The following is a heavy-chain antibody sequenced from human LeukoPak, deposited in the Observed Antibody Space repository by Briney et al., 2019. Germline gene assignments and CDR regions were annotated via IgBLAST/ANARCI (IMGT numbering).Heavy chain of an antibody. D-gene: IGHD3-10*01. CDR1: GGSVSNYY. CDR2: IYYTET. Sequence: TSETLSLTCTVSGGSVSNYYWSWIRQSPGKGLEWIGYIYYTETSYNPSLKSRVTISADTSKNQFSLKLYSVTAADTAVYYCARGLAVRGVTCDYWGQGTLVTVSS. V-gene: IGHV4-59*02. J-gene: IGHJ4*02. CDR3: ARGLAVRGVTCDY.